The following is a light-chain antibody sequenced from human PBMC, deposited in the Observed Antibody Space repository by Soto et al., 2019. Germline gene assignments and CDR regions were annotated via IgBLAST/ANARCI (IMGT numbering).Light chain of an antibody. Sequence: IWMTQSPSLLSASTGDRVTISCRASQGISSYLAWYQQKPGKAPKLLIYAASTLQSGVPSRFSGSGSGTDFTLTISCLQSEDFATYYCQQYYSYPLTFGGGTKVDI. CDR1: QGISSY. V-gene: IGKV1-8*01. CDR2: AAS. J-gene: IGKJ4*01. CDR3: QQYYSYPLT.